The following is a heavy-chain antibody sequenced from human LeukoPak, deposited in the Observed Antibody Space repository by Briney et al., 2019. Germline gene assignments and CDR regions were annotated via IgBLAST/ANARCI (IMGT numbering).Heavy chain of an antibody. D-gene: IGHD3-22*01. CDR2: IYRSGST. V-gene: IGHV4-4*02. J-gene: IGHJ3*02. CDR3: ARAPTYYYDSSGYPRHDAFDI. CDR1: GDFINSNNW. Sequence: SGTLSLTCAVSGDFINSNNWWSWVRQPPRKGLEWIGEIYRSGSTSHNPSLKSRVTISVDKSKNQFSLKLSSVTAADAAVYYCARAPTYYYDSSGYPRHDAFDIWGQGTMVTVSP.